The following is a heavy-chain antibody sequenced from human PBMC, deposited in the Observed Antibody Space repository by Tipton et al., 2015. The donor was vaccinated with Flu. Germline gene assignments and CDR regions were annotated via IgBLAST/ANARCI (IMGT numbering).Heavy chain of an antibody. D-gene: IGHD3-16*01. CDR2: ISFDGSET. CDR1: GVSFGDHS. Sequence: SLRLSCVASGVSFGDHSMHWVRQAPGKGPEWVAGISFDGSETYYADSVKGRFTISRDNSKNTVHLQMDSLRAEDTAVYYCAKDLEGGGAAPTDWGQGTLVTVSS. V-gene: IGHV3-30*17. CDR3: AKDLEGGGAAPTD. J-gene: IGHJ4*02.